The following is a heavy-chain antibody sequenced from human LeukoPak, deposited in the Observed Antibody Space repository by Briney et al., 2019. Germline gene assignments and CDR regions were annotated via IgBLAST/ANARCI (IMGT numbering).Heavy chain of an antibody. CDR2: IKQDGSEK. CDR1: GFIFNNYW. Sequence: PGGSLRLSCAASGFIFNNYWMNWVRQAPGKGLEWVANIKQDGSEKYCVDSVKGRFTISRDNAKNSLYLQMNSLRAEDTAVYYCARDLLVGATYRWGQGTLVTVSS. V-gene: IGHV3-7*01. CDR3: ARDLLVGATYR. J-gene: IGHJ4*02. D-gene: IGHD1-26*01.